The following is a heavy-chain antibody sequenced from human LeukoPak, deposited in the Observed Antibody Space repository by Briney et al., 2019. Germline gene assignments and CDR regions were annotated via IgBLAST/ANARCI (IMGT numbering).Heavy chain of an antibody. CDR1: GGSIRSSYYY. D-gene: IGHD3-10*01. CDR3: ARHYGP. V-gene: IGHV4-39*01. J-gene: IGHJ5*02. CDR2: FYDSGST. Sequence: SETLSLTCTVSGGSIRSSYYYWGWIRQPPGKGLEWIGSFYDSGSTYYNPSLKSRVTISVDTPKNQFSLKLNSVTAADTAVYYRARHYGPWGQGTLVTVSS.